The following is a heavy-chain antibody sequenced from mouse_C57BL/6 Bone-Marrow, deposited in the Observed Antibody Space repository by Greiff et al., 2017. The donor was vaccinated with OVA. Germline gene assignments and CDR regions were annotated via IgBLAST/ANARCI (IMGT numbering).Heavy chain of an antibody. CDR1: GFSFNTYA. V-gene: IGHV10-1*01. CDR2: IRSKSNNYAT. Sequence: DVKLVESGGGLVQPKGSLKLSCAASGFSFNTYAMNWVRQAPGKGLEWVARIRSKSNNYATYYADSVKDRFTISRDDSESMLYLQMNNLKTEDTAMYYCVRRRYYGNYGAMDYWGQGTSVTVSS. J-gene: IGHJ4*01. D-gene: IGHD2-1*01. CDR3: VRRRYYGNYGAMDY.